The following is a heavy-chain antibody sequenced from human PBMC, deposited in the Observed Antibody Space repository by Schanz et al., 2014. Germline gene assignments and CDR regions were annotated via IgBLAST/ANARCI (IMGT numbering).Heavy chain of an antibody. D-gene: IGHD3-10*01. CDR1: GYTLSAYS. CDR3: ARAKRFGDMDV. V-gene: IGHV1-46*01. Sequence: QVQLVQSGAEVKKPGASVKVSCKASGYTLSAYSLHWVRQAPGQGLEWMGIINPSGGGTSYALRFQGRVTMTTDTSTGTAYMELRNLRSDDTAVYYCARAKRFGDMDVWGQGTTVTVSS. CDR2: INPSGGGT. J-gene: IGHJ6*02.